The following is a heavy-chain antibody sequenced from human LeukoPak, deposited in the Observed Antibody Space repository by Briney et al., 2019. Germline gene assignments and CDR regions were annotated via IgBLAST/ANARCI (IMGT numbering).Heavy chain of an antibody. D-gene: IGHD6-13*01. CDR1: GGSIRSQY. J-gene: IGHJ4*02. CDR3: ARDVSSWPFFDS. CDR2: IYASGST. V-gene: IGHV4-4*07. Sequence: SETLSLTCTVSGGSIRSQYWSWIRQPAGRGLEWLGRIYASGSTNHSPSLKSRVTMSLDTSKNQFSLKLFSVTAADTAVYFCARDVSSWPFFDSWGQGTQVTVSS.